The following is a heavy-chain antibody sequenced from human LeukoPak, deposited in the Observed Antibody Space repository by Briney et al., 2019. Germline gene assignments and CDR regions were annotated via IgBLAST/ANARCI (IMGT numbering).Heavy chain of an antibody. Sequence: SETLSLTCTVSGGSISSTSYYWRWFRQPPGKGREWIGTIYYSGSTYYDPSLKSRVTIFVDTSKNQFSLSLSSVTAADTAVYYCARRRGYSGCDIFDYWGQGTLVTVSS. CDR2: IYYSGST. J-gene: IGHJ4*02. V-gene: IGHV4-39*01. D-gene: IGHD5-12*01. CDR3: ARRRGYSGCDIFDY. CDR1: GGSISSTSYY.